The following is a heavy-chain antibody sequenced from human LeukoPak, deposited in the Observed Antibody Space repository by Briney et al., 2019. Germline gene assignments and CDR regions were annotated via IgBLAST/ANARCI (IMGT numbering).Heavy chain of an antibody. CDR3: ARIVPALDAFDI. V-gene: IGHV1-2*06. CDR2: INPNSGAT. CDR1: GYMFNAYY. D-gene: IGHD2-2*01. Sequence: ASVRVSCKASGYMFNAYYMHWVRQAPGQGLEWMGRINPNSGATNYAQKFQGRVTMTRDTSINTAYMDLSRLRSDDTAVFYCARIVPALDAFDIWGQGTMVTVPS. J-gene: IGHJ3*02.